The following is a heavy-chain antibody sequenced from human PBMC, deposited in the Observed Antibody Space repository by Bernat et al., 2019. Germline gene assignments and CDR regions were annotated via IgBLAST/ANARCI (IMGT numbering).Heavy chain of an antibody. D-gene: IGHD6-6*01. CDR2: INPNSGGT. J-gene: IGHJ4*02. CDR1: GYTFTGYY. Sequence: QVQLVQSGAEVREPGASVKVSCKASGYTFTGYYIHWVRQAPGQGLESMGWINPNSGGTNFAQKVQGRGTRTRDTAISTAYRELSRRRSDDTAVYYCARTSRSVNGPDDWGQGTRGT. CDR3: ARTSRSVNGPDD. V-gene: IGHV1-2*02.